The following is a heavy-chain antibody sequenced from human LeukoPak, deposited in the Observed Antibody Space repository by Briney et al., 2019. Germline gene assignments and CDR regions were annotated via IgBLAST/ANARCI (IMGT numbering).Heavy chain of an antibody. J-gene: IGHJ4*02. V-gene: IGHV4-34*01. Sequence: SETLSLTCTVSGGSISSYYWSWIRQPLGKGLEWIGEINHSGSTNYNPSLKSRVTISVDTSKNQFSLKLSSVTAADTAVYYCARDSSSWSYWGQGTLVTVSS. D-gene: IGHD6-13*01. CDR3: ARDSSSWSY. CDR2: INHSGST. CDR1: GGSISSYY.